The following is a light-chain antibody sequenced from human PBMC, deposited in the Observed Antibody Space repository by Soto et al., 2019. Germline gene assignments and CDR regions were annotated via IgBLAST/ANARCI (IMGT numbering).Light chain of an antibody. Sequence: DVVMTQSPLSLSVTLGQPASISCRSTQGLVYINGNTYLNWFHQRPGQSPRRLIYHISNRDSGVPDRFSGSGSGTGFTLTISRVEAEDVGVYYCMQGTHWPWTFDQGTKVEIK. CDR3: MQGTHWPWT. J-gene: IGKJ1*01. CDR1: QGLVYINGNTY. CDR2: HIS. V-gene: IGKV2-30*01.